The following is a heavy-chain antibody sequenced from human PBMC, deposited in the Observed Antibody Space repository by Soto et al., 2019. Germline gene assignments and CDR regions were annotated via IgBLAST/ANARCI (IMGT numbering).Heavy chain of an antibody. J-gene: IGHJ4*02. Sequence: QVQLQESGPGLVKPSETLSLTCTVSGGSISSYYWSWIQQPPGKGLEWIGYIYYSGSTNYNPSLKSRVAISVDTSKTQFSMKLSSVAAAATAVYYCARDRGSYSIDYWGQGTLVTVSS. CDR3: ARDRGSYSIDY. CDR1: GGSISSYY. V-gene: IGHV4-59*01. D-gene: IGHD1-26*01. CDR2: IYYSGST.